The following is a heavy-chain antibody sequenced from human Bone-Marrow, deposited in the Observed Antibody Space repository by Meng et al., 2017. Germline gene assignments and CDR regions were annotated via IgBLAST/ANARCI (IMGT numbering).Heavy chain of an antibody. V-gene: IGHV3-21*01. J-gene: IGHJ5*02. CDR3: ASGKGYCSGGSCRFDP. Sequence: GESLKISCAASGFTFSSYSMNWVRQAPGKGLEWVSSISSSSSYIYYADSVKGRFTISRDNAKNSLYLQMNSLRAEDTAVYYCASGKGYCSGGSCRFDPWGHGNLV. CDR2: ISSSSSYI. CDR1: GFTFSSYS. D-gene: IGHD2-15*01.